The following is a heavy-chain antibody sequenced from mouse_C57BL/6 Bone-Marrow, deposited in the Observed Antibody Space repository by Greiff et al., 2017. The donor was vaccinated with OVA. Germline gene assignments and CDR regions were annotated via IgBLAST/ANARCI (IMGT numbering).Heavy chain of an antibody. J-gene: IGHJ1*03. CDR3: AGYYGNLWYFDV. D-gene: IGHD2-1*01. CDR2: IHPNSGST. V-gene: IGHV1-64*01. CDR1: GYTFTSYW. Sequence: VQLQQPGAELVKPGASVKLSCKASGYTFTSYWMHWVKQRPGQGLEWIGMIHPNSGSTNYNEKFKSKATLTVDKSSSTAYMQLSSLTSEDSAVYYCAGYYGNLWYFDVWGTGTTVTVSS.